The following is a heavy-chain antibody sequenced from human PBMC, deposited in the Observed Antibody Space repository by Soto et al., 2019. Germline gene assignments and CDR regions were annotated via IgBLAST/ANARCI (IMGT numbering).Heavy chain of an antibody. CDR3: AKEDVWFAKDY. CDR1: GFTFSGYG. D-gene: IGHD3-10*01. Sequence: LRLSCVASGFTFSGYGMHWVRQAPGKGLEWLAVISHDGSDKYYADSVRGRFTISRDNSENTLYLQMNSLRPEDTAVYYCAKEDVWFAKDYWGQGTLVTVSS. J-gene: IGHJ4*02. V-gene: IGHV3-30*18. CDR2: ISHDGSDK.